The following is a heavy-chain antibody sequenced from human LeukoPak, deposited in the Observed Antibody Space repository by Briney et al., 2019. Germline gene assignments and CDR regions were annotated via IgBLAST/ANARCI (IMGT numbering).Heavy chain of an antibody. CDR2: INHSGST. D-gene: IGHD3-22*01. CDR3: ARGQQRKETYYYDSSGLGGVFDY. V-gene: IGHV4-34*01. J-gene: IGHJ4*02. Sequence: SETLSLTCAVYGGSFSGYYWSWIRQPPGKGLEWIGEINHSGSTNYNPSLKSRVTISVDTSKNQFSLKLSSVTAADTAVYYCARGQQRKETYYYDSSGLGGVFDYWGQGTLVTVSS. CDR1: GGSFSGYY.